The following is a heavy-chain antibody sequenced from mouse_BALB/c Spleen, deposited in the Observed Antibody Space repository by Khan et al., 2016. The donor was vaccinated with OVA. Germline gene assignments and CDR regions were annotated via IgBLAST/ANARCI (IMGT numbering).Heavy chain of an antibody. CDR2: IWGDGST. J-gene: IGHJ4*01. Sequence: VQLQESGPGLVAPSQSLSITCTVSGFSLTGYGVNWVRQPPGKGLEWLGMIWGDGSTDYNSGIKSRLSITKDNSKSQVFLKMNSLQTDDTVRYYCARAYYANYREAMDYWGQGNSVTVSS. CDR1: GFSLTGYG. CDR3: ARAYYANYREAMDY. D-gene: IGHD2-10*01. V-gene: IGHV2-6-7*01.